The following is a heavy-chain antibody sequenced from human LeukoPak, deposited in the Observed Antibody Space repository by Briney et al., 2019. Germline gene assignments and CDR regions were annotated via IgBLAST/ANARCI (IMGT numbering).Heavy chain of an antibody. CDR2: IYPGGSDT. V-gene: IGHV5-51*01. D-gene: IGHD6-6*01. Sequence: GESLKISCQGSGFSFSTFWIGWVRQMPGKGLEWMGVIYPGGSDTRYSPSFRARVTISADKSINTAYLQWSSLTASDTAVYYCARRHSTSSLIDYWGQGTLVTVSS. J-gene: IGHJ4*02. CDR1: GFSFSTFW. CDR3: ARRHSTSSLIDY.